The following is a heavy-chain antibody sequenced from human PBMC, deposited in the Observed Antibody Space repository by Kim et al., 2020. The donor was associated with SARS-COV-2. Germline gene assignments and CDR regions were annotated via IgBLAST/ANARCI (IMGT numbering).Heavy chain of an antibody. CDR1: GYTFTGYY. J-gene: IGHJ5*02. D-gene: IGHD3-10*01. Sequence: ASVKVSCKASGYTFTGYYIHWVRQAPGQGLEWMGWINPNSGDTKYAEKFQGRVTMTRDTSINTAYMELSRLRSDDTVMYYCTRDLAIRPTGGYNWFDPWGQGTLVSVS. CDR3: TRDLAIRPTGGYNWFDP. CDR2: INPNSGDT. V-gene: IGHV1-2*02.